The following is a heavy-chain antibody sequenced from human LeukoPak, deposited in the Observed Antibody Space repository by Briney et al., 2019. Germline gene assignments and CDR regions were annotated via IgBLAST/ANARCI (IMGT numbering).Heavy chain of an antibody. CDR2: INPNSGGT. D-gene: IGHD4-23*01. J-gene: IGHJ4*02. V-gene: IGHV1-2*02. CDR3: AREIGGSLLFDY. CDR1: GYTFTGYY. Sequence: ASVKVSCKASGYTFTGYYLHWVRQAPGQGLEWMGWINPNSGGTNYAQRFQGRITMSRDTSTTTAYMELSGLRSDDTAVYYCAREIGGSLLFDYWGQGTLVTVSS.